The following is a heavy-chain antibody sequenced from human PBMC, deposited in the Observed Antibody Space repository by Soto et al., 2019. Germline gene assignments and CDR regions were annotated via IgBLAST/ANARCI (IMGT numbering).Heavy chain of an antibody. CDR1: GFTFSSYG. J-gene: IGHJ6*02. CDR3: AKDRHYYCSGSPHSYGMDV. D-gene: IGHD3-10*01. V-gene: IGHV3-30*18. Sequence: GGSLRLSCAASGFTFSSYGIHWVRQAPGKGLEWVAVTSHDGSNQYYADSVKGRFTISRDNSKKMLYLQMNSLRADDTAVYYCAKDRHYYCSGSPHSYGMDVWGHGTTVTVSS. CDR2: TSHDGSNQ.